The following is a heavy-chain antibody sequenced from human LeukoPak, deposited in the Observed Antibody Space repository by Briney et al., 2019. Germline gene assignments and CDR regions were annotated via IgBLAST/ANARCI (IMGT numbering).Heavy chain of an antibody. V-gene: IGHV3-74*01. CDR1: GFTFSSYW. CDR2: INSDGSST. J-gene: IGHJ4*02. CDR3: ASRPRGTYFFDL. D-gene: IGHD3-16*01. Sequence: GGSLRLSCAASGFTFSSYWMHWVRQAPGKWLVWVSRINSDGSSTDYADSVKGRFTISRDNAKNTLYLQMNSLTAEDTAVYYCASRPRGTYFFDLWGQGTLVTVSS.